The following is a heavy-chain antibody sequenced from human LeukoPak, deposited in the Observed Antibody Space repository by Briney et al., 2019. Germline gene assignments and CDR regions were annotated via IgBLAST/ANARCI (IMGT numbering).Heavy chain of an antibody. J-gene: IGHJ4*02. Sequence: PGGSLRLSCAASGFTFSSYAMSWARQAPGKGLEWVSAISGSGGSTYYADSVKGRFTISRDNSKNTLYLQMNSLRAEDTAVYHCAKDLRTGLVVIGFDYWGQGTLVTVSS. CDR3: AKDLRTGLVVIGFDY. CDR2: ISGSGGST. D-gene: IGHD3-22*01. CDR1: GFTFSSYA. V-gene: IGHV3-23*01.